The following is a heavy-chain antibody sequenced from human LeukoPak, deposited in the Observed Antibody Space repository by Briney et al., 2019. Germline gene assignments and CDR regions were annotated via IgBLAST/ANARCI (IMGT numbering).Heavy chain of an antibody. V-gene: IGHV1-2*02. CDR1: GYTFTGYY. D-gene: IGHD3-22*01. CDR2: INPNSGGT. Sequence: GASVKVSCKASGYTFTGYYMHWVRQAPGQGLEWMGWINPNSGGTNYAQKFQGRVTMTRDTSISTAYMELSSLRSEDTAVYYCARARSFYYALDYWGQGTLVTVSS. CDR3: ARARSFYYALDY. J-gene: IGHJ4*02.